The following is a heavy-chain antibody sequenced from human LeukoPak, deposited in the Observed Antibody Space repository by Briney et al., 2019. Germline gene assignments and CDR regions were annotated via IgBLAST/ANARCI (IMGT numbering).Heavy chain of an antibody. CDR1: GFTFSDYY. CDR2: ISSSGSTI. Sequence: PGGSLRLSCAASGFTFSDYYMSWIRQAPGKGLEWVSYISSSGSTIYYADSVKGRFTISRDNAKNTLYLQMNSLRAEDTAVYYCARDAPSITIFGVVTHDAFDIWGQGTMVTVSS. J-gene: IGHJ3*02. CDR3: ARDAPSITIFGVVTHDAFDI. V-gene: IGHV3-11*04. D-gene: IGHD3-3*01.